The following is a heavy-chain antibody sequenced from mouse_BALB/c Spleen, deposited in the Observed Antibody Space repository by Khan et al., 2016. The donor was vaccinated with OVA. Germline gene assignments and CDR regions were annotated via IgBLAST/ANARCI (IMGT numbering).Heavy chain of an antibody. CDR2: ISSGGSYT. D-gene: IGHD1-1*01. CDR3: ARLAYYYDSEGFAY. J-gene: IGHJ3*01. V-gene: IGHV5-6*01. CDR1: GFTFSTYG. Sequence: EVELVESGGDLVKPEGSLKLSCAASGFTFSTYGMSWVRQTPDKRLEWVATISSGGSYTYYPDSVPGRFTISRDNAKKTLYLQMSSLKSEDTAMFYCARLAYYYDSEGFAYWGQGTLVTVSA.